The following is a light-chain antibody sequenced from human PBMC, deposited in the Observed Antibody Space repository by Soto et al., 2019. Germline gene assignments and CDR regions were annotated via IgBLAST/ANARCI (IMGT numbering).Light chain of an antibody. CDR1: EAISIY. J-gene: IGKJ3*01. CDR3: QKYNNVPFT. Sequence: DTQMTQSPYSLSASVGDRVTITCRASEAISIYLAWSQQKPGKVPNLMIYGASTLQSGVPSRFSGSGSGTDFILTISSLQPDNVATYYCQKYNNVPFTFGPGTKVEIK. V-gene: IGKV1-27*01. CDR2: GAS.